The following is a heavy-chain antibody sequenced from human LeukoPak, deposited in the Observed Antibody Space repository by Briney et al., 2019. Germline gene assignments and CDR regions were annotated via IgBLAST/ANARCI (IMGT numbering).Heavy chain of an antibody. CDR3: ARDGDDSSGYSAEYFQH. Sequence: GGSLRLSCAASGFTFSSYSMNWVRQAPGKGLEWVSPISSSSSYIYYADSVKGRFTISRDNAKNSLYLQMNSLRAEDTAAYYCARDGDDSSGYSAEYFQHWGQGTLVTVSS. CDR1: GFTFSSYS. D-gene: IGHD3-22*01. J-gene: IGHJ1*01. CDR2: ISSSSSYI. V-gene: IGHV3-21*01.